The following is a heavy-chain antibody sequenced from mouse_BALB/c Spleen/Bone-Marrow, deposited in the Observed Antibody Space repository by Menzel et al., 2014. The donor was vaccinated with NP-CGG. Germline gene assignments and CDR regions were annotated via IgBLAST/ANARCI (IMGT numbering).Heavy chain of an antibody. CDR2: INPGSGGI. J-gene: IGHJ4*01. CDR1: GYAFTNYW. Sequence: QVQLKESGAELVRPGTSVKVSCKASGYAFTNYWIEWIKQRPGQGLEWIGVINPGSGGINYNGKFKGKATLTADKSSSTAYMQLSSLTSDDSAVYFCARELVRGMDYWGRGTSVTVSS. CDR3: ARELVRGMDY. D-gene: IGHD1-1*01. V-gene: IGHV1-54*01.